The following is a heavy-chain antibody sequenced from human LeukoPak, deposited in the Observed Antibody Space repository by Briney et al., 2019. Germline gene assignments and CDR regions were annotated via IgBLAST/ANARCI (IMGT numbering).Heavy chain of an antibody. V-gene: IGHV4-39*01. CDR1: GGSISSSSYS. D-gene: IGHD6-13*01. CDR3: ARGYSSSWYRGWSMDV. J-gene: IGHJ6*02. CDR2: IYYSGST. Sequence: SETLSLTCTVSGGSISSSSYSWGWIRQPPGKGLEWIGSIYYSGSTYYKSSLKSRVTISVDTSKNQFSLKLSSVTAADTAVYYCARGYSSSWYRGWSMDVWGQGTTVTVSS.